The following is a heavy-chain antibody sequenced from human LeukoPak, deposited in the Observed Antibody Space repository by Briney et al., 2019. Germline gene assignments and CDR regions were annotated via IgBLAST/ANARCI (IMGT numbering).Heavy chain of an antibody. CDR2: IYYSGST. V-gene: IGHV4-59*08. CDR1: GGSISSYY. Sequence: SETLSLTCTVSGGSISSYYWSWIRQPPGKGLEWIGYIYYSGSTNYNPSLKSRVTISVDTSKNQFSLKLSSVTAADTAVYYCAKGGSGSLRRIDYWGQGTLVTVSS. D-gene: IGHD3-10*01. J-gene: IGHJ4*02. CDR3: AKGGSGSLRRIDY.